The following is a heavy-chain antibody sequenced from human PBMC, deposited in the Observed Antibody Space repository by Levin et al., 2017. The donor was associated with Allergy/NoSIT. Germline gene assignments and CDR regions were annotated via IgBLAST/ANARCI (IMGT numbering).Heavy chain of an antibody. J-gene: IGHJ6*02. D-gene: IGHD6-19*01. Sequence: PSETLSLTCTVSGGSISTYYWSWIRQPPGKGLEWIGYIYHSGSTYYNPSLKSRVTISVDTSKNQFYLKLTSVTAADTAVYYCASGQWLVFGYFDYGMDVWGQGTTVTVSS. CDR3: ASGQWLVFGYFDYGMDV. CDR1: GGSISTYY. V-gene: IGHV4-59*01. CDR2: IYHSGST.